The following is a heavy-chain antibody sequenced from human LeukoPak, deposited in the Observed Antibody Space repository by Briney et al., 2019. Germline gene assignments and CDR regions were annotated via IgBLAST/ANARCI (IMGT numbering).Heavy chain of an antibody. CDR2: ISSSGRTV. Sequence: GGYLRLSCAGSGFTFSSYNMNWVRQAPGKGLEWISYISSSGRTVYYAESVRGRFAISRDNARSSLYLQMAGLTAEDTAVYYCARTLDSALDVWGKGTTLTVSS. CDR1: GFTFSSYN. J-gene: IGHJ6*04. V-gene: IGHV3-48*01. CDR3: ARTLDSALDV. D-gene: IGHD3/OR15-3a*01.